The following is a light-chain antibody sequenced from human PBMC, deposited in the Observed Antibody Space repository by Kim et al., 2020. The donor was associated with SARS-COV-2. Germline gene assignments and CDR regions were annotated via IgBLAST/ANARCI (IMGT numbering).Light chain of an antibody. CDR2: DAS. CDR1: HSIGNS. CDR3: QQRSSWPPT. V-gene: IGKV3-11*01. Sequence: EIVLTQSPATLSFSPGERATLSCRASHSIGNSLAWYQQKPGQTPRLLIHDASNGATDIPARFSGSGSGTDFTLTISSLEPEDFAVYFCQQRSSWPPTFGQGTRLEIK. J-gene: IGKJ5*01.